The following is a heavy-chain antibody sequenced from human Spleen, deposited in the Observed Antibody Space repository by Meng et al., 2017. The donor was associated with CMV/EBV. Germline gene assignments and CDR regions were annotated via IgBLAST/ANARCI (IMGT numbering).Heavy chain of an antibody. CDR2: TIHGGNT. Sequence: VYGGSFGGYYWSWLRQPPGKGLEWIGETIHGGNTDYNPSLKSRLSISLDTSNNQFSLRLKSVTAADTAVYYCARGGGLRWSWYFDLWGRGTLVTVSS. V-gene: IGHV4-34*01. D-gene: IGHD4-23*01. J-gene: IGHJ2*01. CDR1: GGSFGGYY. CDR3: ARGGGLRWSWYFDL.